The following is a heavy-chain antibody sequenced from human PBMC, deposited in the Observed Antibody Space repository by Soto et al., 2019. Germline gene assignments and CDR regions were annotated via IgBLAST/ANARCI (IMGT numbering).Heavy chain of an antibody. V-gene: IGHV4-38-2*02. CDR2: RYSTGTT. CDR1: GYSINSGYI. J-gene: IGHJ5*02. Sequence: SETLSLTCTVSGYSINSGYIWGWVRRPPGQGQEWIGSRYSTGTTYYNPSLRRRVKMSVDTSKNQLSVALRSVTAADTAVYYCAARATVVDSPWFDPWGQGTQVTVSS. D-gene: IGHD2-15*01. CDR3: AARATVVDSPWFDP.